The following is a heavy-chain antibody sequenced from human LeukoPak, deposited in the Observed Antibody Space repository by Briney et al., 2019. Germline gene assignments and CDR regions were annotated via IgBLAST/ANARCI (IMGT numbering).Heavy chain of an antibody. V-gene: IGHV3-73*01. J-gene: IGHJ6*02. Sequence: GGSLRLSCAASGFTFSGSAMHWVRHASGKGLEWVGRIRSKANSYATAYAASVKGRFTISRDDSKNTAYLQMNSLKTEDTAVYYCYWRYCSSTSCLLYGMDVWGQGTTVTVSS. CDR1: GFTFSGSA. CDR2: IRSKANSYAT. D-gene: IGHD2-2*01. CDR3: YWRYCSSTSCLLYGMDV.